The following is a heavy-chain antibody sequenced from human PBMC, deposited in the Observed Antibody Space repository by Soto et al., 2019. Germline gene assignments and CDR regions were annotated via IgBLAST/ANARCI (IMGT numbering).Heavy chain of an antibody. CDR3: ARTRVPGVLVDAFDI. J-gene: IGHJ3*02. Sequence: PGGSLRLSCATSGFIFNTYAITWVRQAPGKGLEWVSTISASGVSTFYADSVKGRFTISRDNSKNTVYLHMNSLRTEDTATYYCARTRVPGVLVDAFDIWGQGTMVTVSS. D-gene: IGHD3-3*01. CDR2: ISASGVST. V-gene: IGHV3-23*01. CDR1: GFIFNTYA.